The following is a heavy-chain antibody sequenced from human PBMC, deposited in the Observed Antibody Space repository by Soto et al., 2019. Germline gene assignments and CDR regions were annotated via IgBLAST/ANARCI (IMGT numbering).Heavy chain of an antibody. CDR2: VSYDGKNK. CDR3: ARGYSYQDY. J-gene: IGHJ4*02. Sequence: LRLSCAASGFTFSTYGMHWVRQVPGKGLDWVAVVSYDGKNKYYPQSVKGRFTISRDNAKNTLFLQMASLKTEDTAVYFCARGYSYQDYCGQRTVVTV. CDR1: GFTFSTYG. D-gene: IGHD5-18*01. V-gene: IGHV3-30*03.